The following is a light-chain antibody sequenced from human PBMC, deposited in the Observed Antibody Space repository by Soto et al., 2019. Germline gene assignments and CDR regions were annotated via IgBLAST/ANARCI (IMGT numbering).Light chain of an antibody. Sequence: DIQMTQSPSSVSASVGDRVTITCRASQDVDSWLAWYQQKPRKAPKLLIYSASNLQSGVPSRFTGSGSGTDFNVTISSLEPEDFAKYYCQQGSSFPLTFGQGTKVEIK. V-gene: IGKV1-12*01. CDR2: SAS. CDR1: QDVDSW. CDR3: QQGSSFPLT. J-gene: IGKJ1*01.